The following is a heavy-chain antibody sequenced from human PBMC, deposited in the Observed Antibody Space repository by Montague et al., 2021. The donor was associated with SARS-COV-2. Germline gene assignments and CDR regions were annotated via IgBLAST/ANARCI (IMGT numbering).Heavy chain of an antibody. J-gene: IGHJ3*02. CDR1: GGSLSSNHYY. CDR3: ARQPPYQTFHLDN. Sequence: SETLSLTCTVSGGSLSSNHYYCAWIRQPPGKGLEWIGCIYFNGHSCYNPSLKNRASISLDTSKNQYYLKLNSVAAADTAVYYCARQPPYQTFHLDNWGQGAMVTVSS. CDR2: IYFNGHS. V-gene: IGHV4-39*01. D-gene: IGHD2-2*01.